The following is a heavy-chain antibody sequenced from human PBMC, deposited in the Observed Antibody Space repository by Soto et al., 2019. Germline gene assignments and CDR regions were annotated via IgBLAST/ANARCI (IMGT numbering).Heavy chain of an antibody. CDR2: IYYSGTT. Sequence: PSETLSLTCTVSGDSITSNSYFWAWIRQPPGKGLEWIGSIYYSGTTYYNPSLKSRVTISVDTSKNQFSLKLTSMTAADTAVYFCVRLPGYCSGTSCYGYYVMDFWGQGTTVTVSS. D-gene: IGHD2-2*01. CDR3: VRLPGYCSGTSCYGYYVMDF. J-gene: IGHJ6*02. V-gene: IGHV4-39*01. CDR1: GDSITSNSYF.